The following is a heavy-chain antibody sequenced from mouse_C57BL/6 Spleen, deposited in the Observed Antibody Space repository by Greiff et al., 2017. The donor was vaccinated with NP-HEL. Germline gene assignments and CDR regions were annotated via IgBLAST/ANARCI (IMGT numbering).Heavy chain of an antibody. CDR1: GFTFSSYA. J-gene: IGHJ1*03. D-gene: IGHD2-3*01. CDR3: AREDGYYPHWYFDV. CDR2: ISDGGSYT. Sequence: EVMLVESGGGLVKPGGSLKLSCAASGFTFSSYAMSWVRQTPEKRLEWVATISDGGSYTYYPDNVKGRFTISRDNAKNNLYLQMSHLKSEDTAMYYCAREDGYYPHWYFDVWGTGTTVTVSS. V-gene: IGHV5-4*01.